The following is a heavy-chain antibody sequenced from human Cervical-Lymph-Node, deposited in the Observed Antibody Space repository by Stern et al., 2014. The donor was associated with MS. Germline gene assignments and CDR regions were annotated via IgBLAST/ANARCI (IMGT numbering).Heavy chain of an antibody. CDR3: AKDRTNGWSFDY. J-gene: IGHJ4*02. D-gene: IGHD4-17*01. Sequence: VHLVESGGGVVQPGRSLRLSCAASGFTFTGSGMHWVRQAPGKGLEWVANIGADGSAKHYVDSVKGRFTVSRDNSKNTLYLQMDSLRADDTALYFCAKDRTNGWSFDYWGQGALVTVSS. V-gene: IGHV3-30*18. CDR1: GFTFTGSG. CDR2: IGADGSAK.